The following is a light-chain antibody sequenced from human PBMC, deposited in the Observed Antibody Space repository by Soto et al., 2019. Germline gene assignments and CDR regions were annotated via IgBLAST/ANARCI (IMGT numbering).Light chain of an antibody. CDR1: SSDVGSYNF. Sequence: QSALTQPPSVSGSPGQSVTISCTGTSSDVGSYNFVSWYQHHPGKAPRLMIYDVTQRPSGVPDRFSGSKSGNTASLTVSGLQVDDEAYYYCSSYAGSSIPVAFGGGTKVTVL. V-gene: IGLV2-8*01. CDR2: DVT. CDR3: SSYAGSSIPVA. J-gene: IGLJ2*01.